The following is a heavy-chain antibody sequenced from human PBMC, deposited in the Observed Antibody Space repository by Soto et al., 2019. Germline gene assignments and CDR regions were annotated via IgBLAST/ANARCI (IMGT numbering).Heavy chain of an antibody. Sequence: QVQMVQSGAEVKKPGSSARVSCKVSGGTFSRHSISWVRQAPGQGLEWMGGIIPIFDATKYAQKFQGRLKVTADETTPASPVDVSGVIPQDTAIYSCARDLTSVRGSWGQGTLVTV. CDR2: IIPIFDAT. J-gene: IGHJ4*02. CDR3: ARDLTSVRGS. D-gene: IGHD3-10*01. V-gene: IGHV1-69*01. CDR1: GGTFSRHS.